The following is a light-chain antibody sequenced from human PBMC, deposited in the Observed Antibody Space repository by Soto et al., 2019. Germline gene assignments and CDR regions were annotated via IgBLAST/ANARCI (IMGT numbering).Light chain of an antibody. Sequence: DIVFTQSPAPRSVCRGERAKLSCRASQSVSSYLAWYQQKPGQAPRLLISDASNRATGIPVRFSGSGSGTDFTRTISSLEAEDSAVYYCQQRSNWPSITFGQGTRLEIK. CDR3: QQRSNWPSIT. J-gene: IGKJ5*01. CDR2: DAS. V-gene: IGKV3-11*01. CDR1: QSVSSY.